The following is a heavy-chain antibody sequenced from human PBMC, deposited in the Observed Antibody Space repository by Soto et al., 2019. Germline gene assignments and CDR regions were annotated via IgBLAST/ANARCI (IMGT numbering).Heavy chain of an antibody. V-gene: IGHV1-18*01. D-gene: IGHD1-26*01. CDR3: ARDASVGLNDY. Sequence: QVQLVQSGAEVKKPGASVKVSCKASGYTFTSYGISWVRQAPGQGLEWMGWISSYNGNTKYAQKLQGRVTMTTDTSTSPAYMELRSLGSDDTAVYYCARDASVGLNDYWGQGTLVTVSS. CDR1: GYTFTSYG. J-gene: IGHJ4*02. CDR2: ISSYNGNT.